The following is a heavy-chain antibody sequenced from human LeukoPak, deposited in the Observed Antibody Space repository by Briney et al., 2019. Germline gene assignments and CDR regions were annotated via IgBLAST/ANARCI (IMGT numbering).Heavy chain of an antibody. Sequence: GGSLRLSCAASGFTFSSHVMSWVRRAPGKGLEWVSGITASGGKTFHADSVKGRFAISRDNSKNTLYLQMNSLRAEDTAVYHCAKCRPGNYGDDPDYWGQGTLVTVSS. V-gene: IGHV3-23*01. D-gene: IGHD4-17*01. CDR1: GFTFSSHV. CDR3: AKCRPGNYGDDPDY. CDR2: ITASGGKT. J-gene: IGHJ4*02.